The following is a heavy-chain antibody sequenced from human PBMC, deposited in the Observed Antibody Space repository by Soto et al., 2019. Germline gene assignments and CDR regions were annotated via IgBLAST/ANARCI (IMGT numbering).Heavy chain of an antibody. CDR2: IWSDGSNK. CDR3: AKEFWSGPFDY. D-gene: IGHD3-3*01. CDR1: GFTFSSYG. Sequence: PGGSLRLSCAASGFTFSSYGMHWVRQAPGKGLEWVAVIWSDGSNKYYADSVKGRFTISRDNSKNTLYLQMNTLRAEDTAVYYCAKEFWSGPFDYWGQGTLVTVSS. J-gene: IGHJ4*02. V-gene: IGHV3-33*06.